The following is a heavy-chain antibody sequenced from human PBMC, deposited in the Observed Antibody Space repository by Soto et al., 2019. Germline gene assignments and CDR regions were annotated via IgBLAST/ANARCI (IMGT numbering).Heavy chain of an antibody. CDR3: ARGGVDVFGVVDY. CDR2: INPKSGGP. Sequence: QVQVVQSGTEVKKPEASVKVSCKASGYSFTDYYMHWVRQAPGQGLEWMGWINPKSGGPYYAQKFQGRVTMTRDTSIGTAYMELNRLTYDDTAVYYCARGGVDVFGVVDYWGQGTPVTVSS. J-gene: IGHJ4*02. V-gene: IGHV1-2*02. D-gene: IGHD3-3*01. CDR1: GYSFTDYY.